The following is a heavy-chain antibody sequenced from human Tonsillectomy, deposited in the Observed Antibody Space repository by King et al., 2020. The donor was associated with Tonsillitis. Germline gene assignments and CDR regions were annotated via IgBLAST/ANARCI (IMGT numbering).Heavy chain of an antibody. CDR3: ASYIWGDAFDV. Sequence: VQLVESGGEVKEPGASVKVSCQASDDTFTSYGISWVRQAPGQGLELSGWINPYTDNTNYAQNFQGRVTMTTDTSTNTAYMEMMSLRSDHTAVYYCASYIWGDAFDVWGQGTMVTVSS. CDR2: INPYTDNT. V-gene: IGHV1-18*01. J-gene: IGHJ3*01. D-gene: IGHD3-16*01. CDR1: DDTFTSYG.